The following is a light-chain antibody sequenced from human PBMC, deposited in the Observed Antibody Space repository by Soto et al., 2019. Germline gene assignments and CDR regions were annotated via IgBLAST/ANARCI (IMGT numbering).Light chain of an antibody. CDR1: QSVENY. CDR2: DTS. CDR3: HQRYIWPPLT. V-gene: IGKV3-11*01. J-gene: IGKJ4*01. Sequence: EIVLTQSPATLSLSPGERATLSCRASQSVENYLAWFQQKRGQAPRLLIYDTSNRAAGIPDRFSGSESGTDFTLPISSLEPEDFAVYYCHQRYIWPPLTFGGGTKGEIK.